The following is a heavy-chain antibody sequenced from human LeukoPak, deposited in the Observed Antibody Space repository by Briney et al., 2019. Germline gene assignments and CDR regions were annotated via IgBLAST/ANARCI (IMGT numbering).Heavy chain of an antibody. CDR3: ARRGSYYDY. D-gene: IGHD3-10*01. J-gene: IGHJ4*02. Sequence: ASVKVSCKASGYTFTDYYIHWVRQAPGQRFEWMGWINPKSGATHYVERFQGRVTMTTDTYISTVYMELTRLTYDDTATYYCARRGSYYDYWGQGTLVTVSS. CDR2: INPKSGAT. V-gene: IGHV1-2*02. CDR1: GYTFTDYY.